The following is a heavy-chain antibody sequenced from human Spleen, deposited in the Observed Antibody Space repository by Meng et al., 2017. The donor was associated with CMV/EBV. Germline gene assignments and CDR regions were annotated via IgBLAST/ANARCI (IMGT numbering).Heavy chain of an antibody. CDR1: GFTFTSYW. CDR3: ARPTLYSYGFPTNHYYGLDV. V-gene: IGHV3-7*01. J-gene: IGHJ6*02. CDR2: INEEGSEK. Sequence: GGSLRLSCAASGFTFTSYWMSWVRQAPGKGLEWVANINEEGSEKYYSDSVKDRFTISRDNSKNTLYLQMNSLRAEDTAVYYCARPTLYSYGFPTNHYYGLDVWGLGATVTVSS. D-gene: IGHD5-18*01.